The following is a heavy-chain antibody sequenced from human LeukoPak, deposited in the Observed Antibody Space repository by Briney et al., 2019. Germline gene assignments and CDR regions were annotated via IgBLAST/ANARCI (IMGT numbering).Heavy chain of an antibody. Sequence: GGSPRLSCAASGFTFSSYWMHWGRQAPGEGLVLVSRINSDGSSTSYADSVKGRFTISRDNAKNTLYLQMNSLRAEDTAVYYCARGRWLQPVDYWGQGTLVTVSS. V-gene: IGHV3-74*01. CDR2: INSDGSST. CDR3: ARGRWLQPVDY. CDR1: GFTFSSYW. J-gene: IGHJ4*02. D-gene: IGHD5-24*01.